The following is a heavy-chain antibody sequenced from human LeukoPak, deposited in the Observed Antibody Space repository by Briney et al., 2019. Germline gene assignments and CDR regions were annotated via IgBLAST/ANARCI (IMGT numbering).Heavy chain of an antibody. D-gene: IGHD3-3*02. CDR1: EFTFSSYW. CDR2: INQDGGET. V-gene: IGHV3-7*05. J-gene: IGHJ4*02. CDR3: ARGGYFSTY. Sequence: GGSLRLSCAAPEFTFSSYWMTWVRQAPGKGLEWVANINQDGGETYYVDSVKGRFTISRDNAKNSPYLQMNSLRAEDTAVYYCARGGYFSTYWGQGTLVTVSS.